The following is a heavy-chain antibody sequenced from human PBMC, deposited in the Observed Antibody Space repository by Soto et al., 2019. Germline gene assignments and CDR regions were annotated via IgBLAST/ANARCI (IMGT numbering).Heavy chain of an antibody. D-gene: IGHD6-13*01. CDR3: AKDRGRTWYEDY. Sequence: EVQLLESGGGLVQPGGSLRLSCAASGFTFSSYAMTWVRQAPGKGLEWVSAISGSGNTSYYADSVKGRFTIPRDSSKKMLYLQMNSLRPEDMAVYYCAKDRGRTWYEDYWGQGTLVTVSS. J-gene: IGHJ4*02. V-gene: IGHV3-23*01. CDR1: GFTFSSYA. CDR2: ISGSGNTS.